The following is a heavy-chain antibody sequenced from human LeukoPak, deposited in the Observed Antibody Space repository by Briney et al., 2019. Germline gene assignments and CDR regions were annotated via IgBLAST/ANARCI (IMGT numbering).Heavy chain of an antibody. Sequence: GESLKISCKGSGYSFTSYWIGWVRQMPGKGLEWMGIIYPGDSDTIYSPSFQGQVAISADKSISTAYLQWSSLKASDTAMCYCARHSYGDYGGYDYWGQGTLVTVSS. D-gene: IGHD4-17*01. V-gene: IGHV5-51*01. CDR1: GYSFTSYW. CDR2: IYPGDSDT. J-gene: IGHJ4*02. CDR3: ARHSYGDYGGYDY.